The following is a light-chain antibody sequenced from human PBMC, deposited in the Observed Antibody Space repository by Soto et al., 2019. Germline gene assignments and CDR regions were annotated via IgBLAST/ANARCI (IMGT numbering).Light chain of an antibody. V-gene: IGLV2-14*01. CDR1: SSDVGGYNF. CDR2: EVS. Sequence: QSVLTQPASVSGSPGQSITISCTGTSSDVGGYNFVSWYQQHPGKVPKLVIYEVSNRPSGVPNRFFGSKSDNRASLTISGLQAEDEADYYCCSYNGGSSWVFGGGTKVTVL. J-gene: IGLJ3*02. CDR3: CSYNGGSSWV.